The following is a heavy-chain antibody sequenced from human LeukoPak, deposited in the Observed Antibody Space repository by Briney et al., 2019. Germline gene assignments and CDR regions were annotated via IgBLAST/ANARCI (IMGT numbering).Heavy chain of an antibody. J-gene: IGHJ4*02. Sequence: PSETLSLTCSVSGGSISTYYWSWIRQPPGKGLEWIGNVFHTGSTNYNPSLESRVTISVDTSKNHFSLRLSSVIAADTAVYYCARAVGDYGYGRYFDYWGQGTLVTVSS. CDR1: GGSISTYY. CDR2: VFHTGST. V-gene: IGHV4-59*01. D-gene: IGHD5-12*01. CDR3: ARAVGDYGYGRYFDY.